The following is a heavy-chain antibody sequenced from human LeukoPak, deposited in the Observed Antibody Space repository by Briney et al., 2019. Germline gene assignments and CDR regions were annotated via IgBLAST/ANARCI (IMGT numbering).Heavy chain of an antibody. V-gene: IGHV1-46*03. D-gene: IGHD3-22*01. CDR3: ARDASPMRYYDSSTTTFDN. J-gene: IGHJ4*02. CDR2: INPSGGST. Sequence: ASVKVSCKASGYTFTSYYMHWVRQAPGQGLEWMGIINPSGGSTSYAQKFQGRVTMTRDTSTSTVYMELSSLRSEDTAVYYCARDASPMRYYDSSTTTFDNWGQGTLVTVSS. CDR1: GYTFTSYY.